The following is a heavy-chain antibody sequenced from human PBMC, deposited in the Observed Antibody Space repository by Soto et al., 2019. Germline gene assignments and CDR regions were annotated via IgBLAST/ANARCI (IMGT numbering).Heavy chain of an antibody. CDR3: ARSVEGHFDY. CDR2: MTSDTKTI. V-gene: IGHV3-48*02. D-gene: IGHD6-19*01. CDR1: GFRFNIYS. Sequence: EVQLVESGGGLVQPGGSLRLSCAASGFRFNIYSMNWIRQAPGKGLEWSAYMTSDTKTIKYGDSVKGRFTISRDNDNNLVYLQMNSLRDEETAVYYCARSVEGHFDYWGQGTVVTVSA. J-gene: IGHJ4*02.